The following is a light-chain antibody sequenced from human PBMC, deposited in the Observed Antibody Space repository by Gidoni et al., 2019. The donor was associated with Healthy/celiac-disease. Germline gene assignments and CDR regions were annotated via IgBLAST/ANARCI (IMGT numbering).Light chain of an antibody. V-gene: IGKV3-11*01. Sequence: EIVLTQSPATLSLSPGERATLSCRASQSVSSYLSWYQQKPGQAPRLLLYDASNRPTGTPARFSGGGSGTDFPLTISSLEPEDFAVYYCQQRSTWPGTFGPGTKVEIK. J-gene: IGKJ1*01. CDR3: QQRSTWPGT. CDR1: QSVSSY. CDR2: DAS.